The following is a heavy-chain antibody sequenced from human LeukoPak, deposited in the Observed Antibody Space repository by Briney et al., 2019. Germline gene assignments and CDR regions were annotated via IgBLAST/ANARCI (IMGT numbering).Heavy chain of an antibody. V-gene: IGHV3-33*01. J-gene: IGHJ4*02. CDR1: GFTFSNYG. D-gene: IGHD3-22*01. CDR3: ARSSGYYYTPLDY. Sequence: GGSLRLSCAASGFTFSNYGMHWVRQAPGKGLEWVAIIWYDGSDKYYADSVKGRFTISRDNSKNTLYLQMNRLRAEDTAVYYCARSSGYYYTPLDYWGQGTLVTVSS. CDR2: IWYDGSDK.